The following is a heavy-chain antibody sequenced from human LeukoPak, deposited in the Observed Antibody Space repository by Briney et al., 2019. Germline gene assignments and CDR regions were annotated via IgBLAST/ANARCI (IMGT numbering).Heavy chain of an antibody. CDR2: ISGSGGST. CDR3: AKDRRSYYAEYFQH. Sequence: PGGSLRLSCAASGFTFSSYAMSWVRQAPGKGLVWVSDISGSGGSTCYADSVKGRFTISRDNSKNTLYLQMNSLRAEDTAAYYCAKDRRSYYAEYFQHWGQGTLVTVSS. J-gene: IGHJ1*01. CDR1: GFTFSSYA. D-gene: IGHD1-26*01. V-gene: IGHV3-23*01.